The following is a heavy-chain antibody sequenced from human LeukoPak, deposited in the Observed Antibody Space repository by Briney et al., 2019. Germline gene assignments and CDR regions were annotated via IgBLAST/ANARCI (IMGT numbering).Heavy chain of an antibody. J-gene: IGHJ3*02. Sequence: GSLKLSCAASGFTFSSYAMSWVRQAPGKGLEWVSAISGSGGSTYYADSVKGRFTISRDNSKNTLYLQMNSLRAEDTAVYYCAKKSYITMIVVVTHFAFDIWGQGTMVTVSS. CDR1: GFTFSSYA. D-gene: IGHD3-22*01. V-gene: IGHV3-23*01. CDR2: ISGSGGST. CDR3: AKKSYITMIVVVTHFAFDI.